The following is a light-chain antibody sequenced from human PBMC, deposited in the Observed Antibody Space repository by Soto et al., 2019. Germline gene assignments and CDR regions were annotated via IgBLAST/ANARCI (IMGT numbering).Light chain of an antibody. CDR2: DVT. V-gene: IGLV2-14*03. J-gene: IGLJ2*01. Sequence: QSALTQPASVSGSPGQLITISCSGTPSDIGAYNYVSWYQHLPGKAPKVIIYDVTNRPSGVSSRFSGSKSGTTASLTIFGLQAEDEANYYCGSYTISSTLMIFGGGTKLTVL. CDR1: PSDIGAYNY. CDR3: GSYTISSTLMI.